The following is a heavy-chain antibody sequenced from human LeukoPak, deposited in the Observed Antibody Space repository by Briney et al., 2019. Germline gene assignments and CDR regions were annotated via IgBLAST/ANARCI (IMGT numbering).Heavy chain of an antibody. J-gene: IGHJ4*02. CDR2: ISYDGSNK. CDR3: ARGLLLEWLPLPVY. D-gene: IGHD1-26*01. V-gene: IGHV3-30-3*01. Sequence: SGGSLRLSCAASGFTFSSYAMHWVRQAPGKGLEWVAVISYDGSNKYYADSVKGRFTISRDNSKNTLYLQMNSLRAEDTAVYYCARGLLLEWLPLPVYWGQRTLVTVSS. CDR1: GFTFSSYA.